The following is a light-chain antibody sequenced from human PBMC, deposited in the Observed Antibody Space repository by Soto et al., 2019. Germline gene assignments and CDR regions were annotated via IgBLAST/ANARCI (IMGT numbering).Light chain of an antibody. Sequence: LTQPASVSGSPGQSITISCSGTSSDVGGYNYVSWYQQHPGKASKLMIYDVSDRPSGVSTRFSGSKSGNTASLTISGLQAEDEADYYCNSFTGSTTRYVFGTGTKVTVL. V-gene: IGLV2-14*01. J-gene: IGLJ1*01. CDR1: SSDVGGYNY. CDR3: NSFTGSTTRYV. CDR2: DVS.